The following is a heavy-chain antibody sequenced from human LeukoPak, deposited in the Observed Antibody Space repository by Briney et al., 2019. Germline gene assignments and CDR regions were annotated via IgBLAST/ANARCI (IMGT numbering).Heavy chain of an antibody. J-gene: IGHJ4*02. CDR3: ARLRSRYGSSWEFDY. Sequence: SETLSLTCTVSGGSNSSSSYYWGWIRQPPGKGLEWIGRIYYSGSTYYNPSLKSRVTISVDTSKNQFSLKLSSVTAADTAVYYCARLRSRYGSSWEFDYWGQGTLVTVSS. D-gene: IGHD6-13*01. CDR2: IYYSGST. CDR1: GGSNSSSSYY. V-gene: IGHV4-39*01.